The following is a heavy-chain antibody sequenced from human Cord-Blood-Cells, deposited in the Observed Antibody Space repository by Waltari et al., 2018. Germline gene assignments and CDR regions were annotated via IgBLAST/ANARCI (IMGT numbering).Heavy chain of an antibody. D-gene: IGHD2-2*01. CDR1: GFTFSSYA. Sequence: EVQLVESGGGLVQPGGSLRLSCAASGFTFSSYAMSWVRQAPGKGLEWVSAISGSGGSTYYADSVKGRFTISRDNSKNTLYLQMNSLRAEDTAVYYCAKGGYCSSTSCYYDFWSGYYYYYGMDVWGQGTTVTVSS. CDR3: AKGGYCSSTSCYYDFWSGYYYYYGMDV. J-gene: IGHJ6*02. CDR2: ISGSGGST. V-gene: IGHV3-23*04.